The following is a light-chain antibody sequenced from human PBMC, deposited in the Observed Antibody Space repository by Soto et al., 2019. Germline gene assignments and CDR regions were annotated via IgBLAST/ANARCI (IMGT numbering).Light chain of an antibody. CDR2: SAS. CDR1: HGIKND. Sequence: DTQMTQSPFSLSASVGDRVTITCRASHGIKNDLSWYQHKRGEAPKRLIYSASSLQSGAPSRFSGSGFGTDFTLTISSLQPEDFATYFCLQHNVYPYTFGQGTKVEIK. V-gene: IGKV1-17*01. CDR3: LQHNVYPYT. J-gene: IGKJ2*01.